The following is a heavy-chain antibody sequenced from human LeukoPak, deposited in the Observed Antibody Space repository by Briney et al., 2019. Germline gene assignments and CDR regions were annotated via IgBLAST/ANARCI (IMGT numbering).Heavy chain of an antibody. CDR1: GFTFSNYV. CDR2: INPSGANT. V-gene: IGHV3-23*01. D-gene: IGHD2-15*01. CDR3: AKNAVVVAATYYFDY. Sequence: GGSLRLSCAASGFTFSNYVMSWVRQAPGKGLEWISTINPSGANTYYAASVRGRLTISRDNSKDSLHLQMNGLRTDDTAIYYCAKNAVVVAATYYFDYWGQGTLVTVSS. J-gene: IGHJ4*02.